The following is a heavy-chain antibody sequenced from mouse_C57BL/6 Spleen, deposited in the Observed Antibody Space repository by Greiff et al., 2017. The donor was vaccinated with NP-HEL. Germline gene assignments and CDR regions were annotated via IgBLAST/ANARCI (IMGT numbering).Heavy chain of an antibody. Sequence: QVQLQQSGAELAKPGASVKLSCKASGYTFTSYWMHWVKQRPGQGLEWIGYINPSSGYTKYNQKFKDKATLTADKSSSTAYMQLSSQTDEDSAVYYCARATTVVATGAKDYGGQGTSGTVSS. J-gene: IGHJ4*01. CDR2: INPSSGYT. CDR1: GYTFTSYW. D-gene: IGHD1-1*01. CDR3: ARATTVVATGAKDY. V-gene: IGHV1-7*01.